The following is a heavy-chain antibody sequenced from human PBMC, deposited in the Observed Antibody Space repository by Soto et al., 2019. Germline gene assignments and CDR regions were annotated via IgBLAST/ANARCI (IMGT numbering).Heavy chain of an antibody. CDR2: IIPIFGTA. CDR1: GCTFSSYA. J-gene: IGHJ6*02. Sequence: SVKVSCKASGCTFSSYAISWVRQAPGQGLEWMGGIIPIFGTANYAQKFQGRVTITADESTSTAYMELSSLRSEDTAVYYCAITYNWNYVPYYYYGMDVWGQGTTVTVSS. V-gene: IGHV1-69*13. D-gene: IGHD1-7*01. CDR3: AITYNWNYVPYYYYGMDV.